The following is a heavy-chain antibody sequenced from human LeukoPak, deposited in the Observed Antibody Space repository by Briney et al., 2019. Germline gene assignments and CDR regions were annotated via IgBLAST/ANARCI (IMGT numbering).Heavy chain of an antibody. J-gene: IGHJ4*02. CDR1: GXTFSSYW. D-gene: IGHD2-15*01. V-gene: IGHV3-7*04. CDR2: IKQDGSEK. CDR3: ARDAGYCSGGSCLDY. Sequence: GGSLRLSWAASGXTFSSYWMSWVRQAPGKGLEWVANIKQDGSEKYYVDSVKGRFTISRDNTKNSLYLQMNSLRAEDTAVYYCARDAGYCSGGSCLDYWGQGTLVTVSS.